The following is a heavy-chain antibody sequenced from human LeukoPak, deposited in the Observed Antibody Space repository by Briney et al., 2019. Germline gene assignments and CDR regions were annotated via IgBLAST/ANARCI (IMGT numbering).Heavy chain of an antibody. Sequence: GGSLRLSCAVSGFTFSSYGMHWVHQGPGKGLEGVAFIRYDGSNKYYADSVKGRFTISRDNSKNTLYLQMNSLRAEDTAVYYCAKDGGGYYPSYYYYMDVWGKGTTVTISS. V-gene: IGHV3-30*02. CDR1: GFTFSSYG. CDR2: IRYDGSNK. CDR3: AKDGGGYYPSYYYYMDV. D-gene: IGHD3-22*01. J-gene: IGHJ6*03.